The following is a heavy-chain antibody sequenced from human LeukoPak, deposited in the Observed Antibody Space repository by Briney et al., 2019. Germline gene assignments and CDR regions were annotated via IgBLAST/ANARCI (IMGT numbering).Heavy chain of an antibody. Sequence: GGSLRLSCAASGFTFSSYWMSWVRQAPGKGLEWVANIKQDGSEKYYVDSVKGRFTISRDNAKNSLYLQMNSLRAEDTAVYCCAREGYDSSGYYSGSDYWGQGTLVTVSS. V-gene: IGHV3-7*01. J-gene: IGHJ4*02. D-gene: IGHD3-22*01. CDR1: GFTFSSYW. CDR2: IKQDGSEK. CDR3: AREGYDSSGYYSGSDY.